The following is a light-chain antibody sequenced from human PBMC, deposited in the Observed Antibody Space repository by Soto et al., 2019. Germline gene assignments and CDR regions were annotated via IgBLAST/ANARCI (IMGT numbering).Light chain of an antibody. CDR2: GAS. CDR3: QQYNSWPPYT. J-gene: IGKJ2*01. V-gene: IGKV3-15*01. Sequence: EIVMTQSPATLSVSPGERATLSCRASQSVSSNLAWYQQKPGQAPRLLIYGASTRATGIPARFSGSGSGTEFTLLISSLQSEDFAVYYCQQYNSWPPYTFGQGTKLEIK. CDR1: QSVSSN.